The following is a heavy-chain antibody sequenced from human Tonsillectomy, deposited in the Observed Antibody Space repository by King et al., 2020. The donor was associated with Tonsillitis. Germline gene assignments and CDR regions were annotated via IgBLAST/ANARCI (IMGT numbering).Heavy chain of an antibody. D-gene: IGHD5-18*01. J-gene: IGHJ6*03. CDR1: GFTFSSYA. V-gene: IGHV3-23*04. Sequence: VQLVESGGGLVQPGGSLRLSCAASGFTFSSYAMSWVRQAPGKVLEWVSDISWSGGSTYYAYSVKGRFTISRDNSKNTMYLHMSSLRAEDTAVYYCATEGMGYSYGQDYHYTDVWGKGTTVTVSS. CDR2: ISWSGGST. CDR3: ATEGMGYSYGQDYHYTDV.